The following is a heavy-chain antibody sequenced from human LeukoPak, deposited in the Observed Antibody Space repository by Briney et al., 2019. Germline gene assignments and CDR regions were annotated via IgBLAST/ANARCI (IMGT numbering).Heavy chain of an antibody. Sequence: GASVKVSCKTSGGTFSSEAFIWVRQAPGQGLEWRGGIIPIFGTANYAQKFQGRVTITTDESTSTAYVELSSLRSEDTAAYYRARDPVSFDYGGKIWFDPWGQGTLVTVSS. V-gene: IGHV1-69*05. CDR1: GGTFSSEA. CDR2: IIPIFGTA. CDR3: ARDPVSFDYGGKIWFDP. J-gene: IGHJ5*02. D-gene: IGHD4-23*01.